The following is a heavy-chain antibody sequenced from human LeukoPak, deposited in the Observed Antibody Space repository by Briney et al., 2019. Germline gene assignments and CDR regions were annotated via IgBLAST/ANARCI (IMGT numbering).Heavy chain of an antibody. CDR3: ARVRNNDAFDI. V-gene: IGHV1-8*01. D-gene: IGHD1/OR15-1a*01. Sequence: ASVKVSCETSGFTFTSHDYNWVRQATGQGLEWMGWMNPNSGNTGYAQKFQGRVTMTRNTSISTAYMELSSLRSEDTAVYYCARVRNNDAFDIWGQGTMVTVSS. CDR2: MNPNSGNT. J-gene: IGHJ3*02. CDR1: GFTFTSHD.